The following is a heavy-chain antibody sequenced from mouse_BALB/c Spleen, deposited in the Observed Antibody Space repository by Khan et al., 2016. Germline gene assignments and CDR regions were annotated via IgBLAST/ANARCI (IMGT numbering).Heavy chain of an antibody. D-gene: IGHD1-3*01. CDR3: ASPGVNYFLDY. V-gene: IGHV1S41*01. CDR2: IAPGSGST. CDR1: GYTFTSYW. Sequence: DLVKPGASVKLSCKASGYTFTSYWINWIKQRPGQGLEWIGRIAPGSGSTYYNEMFKGKATLTVDTSSSTAYIQLSSLSSEDSAVHFCASPGVNYFLDYWGQGTSLTVSS. J-gene: IGHJ2*02.